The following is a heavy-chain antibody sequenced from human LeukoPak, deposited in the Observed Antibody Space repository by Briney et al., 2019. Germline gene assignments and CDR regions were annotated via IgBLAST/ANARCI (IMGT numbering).Heavy chain of an antibody. J-gene: IGHJ4*02. CDR1: GGSVSSGGYF. D-gene: IGHD6-19*01. Sequence: SQTLSLTCTVSGGSVSSGGYFWSWIRQHPGKGLEWIGYIYSSGSTYYNQSLKSRLTISVDTSKNQFSLKVSSVTAADTAVYYCATGPTYSSVDYWGQGTLVTVSS. CDR3: ATGPTYSSVDY. CDR2: IYSSGST. V-gene: IGHV4-31*03.